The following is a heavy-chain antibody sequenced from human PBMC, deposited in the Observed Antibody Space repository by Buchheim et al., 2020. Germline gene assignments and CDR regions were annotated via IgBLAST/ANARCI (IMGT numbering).Heavy chain of an antibody. Sequence: EVQLVESGGGLVQPGGSLRLSCAASGFTFSSYAMSWVRQAPGKGLEWVSAISGSGGSTYYADSVKGRFTISRDNSKNTLYLQMNSLRAEDAAVYYCAKDLGYCSSTSCYNWFDPWGQGTL. CDR3: AKDLGYCSSTSCYNWFDP. CDR1: GFTFSSYA. J-gene: IGHJ5*02. CDR2: ISGSGGST. D-gene: IGHD2-2*01. V-gene: IGHV3-23*04.